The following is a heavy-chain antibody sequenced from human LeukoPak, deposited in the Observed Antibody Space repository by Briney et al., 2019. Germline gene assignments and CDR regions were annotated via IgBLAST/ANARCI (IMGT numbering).Heavy chain of an antibody. CDR3: ARGPSITIFGVVNDY. CDR1: GYNFTSYG. J-gene: IGHJ4*02. CDR2: ISGYNGNT. V-gene: IGHV1-18*01. D-gene: IGHD3-3*01. Sequence: GASVKVSCKASGYNFTSYGTSWVRQAPGQGLEWMGWISGYNGNTNYAQKVKGRVTMTIDKSTSTAYMELRSLRSDDTAVYYCARGPSITIFGVVNDYWGQGTLVTVSS.